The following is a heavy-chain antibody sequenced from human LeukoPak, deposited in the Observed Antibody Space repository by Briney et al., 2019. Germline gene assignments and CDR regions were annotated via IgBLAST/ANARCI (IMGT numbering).Heavy chain of an antibody. CDR2: IKQAGSDK. Sequence: PGGSLRLSCAASGFTFSGYGMSWVRQAPGKGLEWVAKIKQAGSDKAYVDSVKGRFTISRDNAKNSLYLQMNSLRAEDTAVYYCARESGGYFDYWGQGTLVTVSS. J-gene: IGHJ4*02. V-gene: IGHV3-7*01. CDR1: GFTFSGYG. CDR3: ARESGGYFDY. D-gene: IGHD3-10*01.